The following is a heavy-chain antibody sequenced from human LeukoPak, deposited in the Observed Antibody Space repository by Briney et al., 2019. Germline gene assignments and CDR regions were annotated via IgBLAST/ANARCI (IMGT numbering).Heavy chain of an antibody. CDR2: IDWDDDK. V-gene: IGHV2-70*11. J-gene: IGHJ3*02. CDR3: ARNTVWGGCDAFDI. D-gene: IGHD4-17*01. CDR1: VFSLSTSGMC. Sequence: ESGPTLVNTTQPLTLTCTFSVFSLSTSGMCVSWIRQPPGKALEWLARIDWDDDKYYNTSLKTRLNISKDTYKNQVVLTMTNMDPVDTATYYCARNTVWGGCDAFDIWGQGTMVTVSS.